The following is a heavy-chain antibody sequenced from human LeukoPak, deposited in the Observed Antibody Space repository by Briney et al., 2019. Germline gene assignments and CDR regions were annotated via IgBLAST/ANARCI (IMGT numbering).Heavy chain of an antibody. CDR2: INHSGST. CDR3: ARARRGWLSDSSSSGSYFDY. V-gene: IGHV4-34*01. CDR1: GGSFSGYY. Sequence: PSETLSLTCAVYGGSFSGYYWSWIRQPPGKGLEWIGEINHSGSTNYNPSLKSRVTISVDTSKNQFSLKLSSVTAADTAVYYCARARRGWLSDSSSSGSYFDYWGQGTLVTVSS. J-gene: IGHJ4*02. D-gene: IGHD6-6*01.